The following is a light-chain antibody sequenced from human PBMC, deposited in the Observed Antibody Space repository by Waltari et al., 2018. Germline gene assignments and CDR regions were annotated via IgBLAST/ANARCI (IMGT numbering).Light chain of an antibody. CDR2: DAS. V-gene: IGKV3-20*01. J-gene: IGKJ1*01. CDR3: QKYGTLPAT. Sequence: EIMLTQSPGTLSLSPGERDNLSCRASQSISKYLAWYQQKPGQPPRLLIYDASSRATGIPDRFSGSGSGTDFSLTISRLEPEDFAVYYCQKYGTLPATFGQGTKVEIK. CDR1: QSISKY.